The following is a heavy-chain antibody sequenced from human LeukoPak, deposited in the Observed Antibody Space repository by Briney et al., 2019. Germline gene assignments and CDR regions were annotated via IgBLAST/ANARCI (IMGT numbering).Heavy chain of an antibody. Sequence: PGGSLRLSCAASGFTFSSYTMTWVRQAPGEGLEWVSGISGSGDTTYYADSVKGRFTISRDNSKNTLYPQMNSLRAEDTAVYFCAKDQTPYYWGQGTLVTVSS. CDR2: ISGSGDTT. CDR3: AKDQTPYY. V-gene: IGHV3-23*01. J-gene: IGHJ4*02. CDR1: GFTFSSYT.